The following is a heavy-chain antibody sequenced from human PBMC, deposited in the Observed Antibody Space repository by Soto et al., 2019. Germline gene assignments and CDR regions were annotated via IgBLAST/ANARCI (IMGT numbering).Heavy chain of an antibody. J-gene: IGHJ4*02. CDR2: MNPNSGNT. Sequence: QVQLVQSGAEVKKPGASVKVSCKASGYTFTSYDINWVRQATGQGLEWMGWMNPNSGNTGYAQKFQGRVTMTRNTSISTAYMELSRLRSEDTAVYYCARGPGIAVAGTIRGYFDYWGQGTLVTVSS. CDR1: GYTFTSYD. V-gene: IGHV1-8*01. CDR3: ARGPGIAVAGTIRGYFDY. D-gene: IGHD6-19*01.